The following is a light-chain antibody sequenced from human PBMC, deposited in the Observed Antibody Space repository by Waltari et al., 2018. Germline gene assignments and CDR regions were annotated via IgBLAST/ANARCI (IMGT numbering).Light chain of an antibody. J-gene: IGLJ2*01. CDR1: GSALGFYTF. CDR2: DVS. V-gene: IGLV2-14*03. Sequence: QSALAQSASVSVSPGQSITISFNGPGSALGFYTFFSWYQQHPGKAPNLLIFDVSRWSSGVSHRFSGSKSGNTASLTISGLQAEDEADYYCSSYTSTNTIIFGGGTKVTVL. CDR3: SSYTSTNTII.